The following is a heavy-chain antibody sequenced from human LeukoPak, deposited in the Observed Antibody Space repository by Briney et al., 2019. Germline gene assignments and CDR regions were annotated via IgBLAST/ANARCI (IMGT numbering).Heavy chain of an antibody. J-gene: IGHJ4*02. Sequence: GGSLRLSCAASGFTFSSYAMSWVRQAPGKGLEWVSAISGSGGNTYYAGSVKGRFTISRDNSKSTLYLQMNSLRAEDTAVYYCASFERWELLYWGQGTLVTVSS. D-gene: IGHD1-26*01. V-gene: IGHV3-23*01. CDR2: ISGSGGNT. CDR1: GFTFSSYA. CDR3: ASFERWELLY.